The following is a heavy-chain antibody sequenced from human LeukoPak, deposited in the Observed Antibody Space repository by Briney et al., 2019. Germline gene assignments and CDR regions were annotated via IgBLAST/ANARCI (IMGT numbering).Heavy chain of an antibody. CDR3: ARGWGYHDY. Sequence: GGSLRLSCAASGFTFSSYATHWVRQAPGKGLEWVAVISYDGSNKYYADSVKGRFTISRDNSKNTLYLQMNSLRAEDTAVYYCARGWGYHDYWGQGTLVTVSS. CDR2: ISYDGSNK. CDR1: GFTFSSYA. D-gene: IGHD3-16*02. V-gene: IGHV3-30*04. J-gene: IGHJ4*02.